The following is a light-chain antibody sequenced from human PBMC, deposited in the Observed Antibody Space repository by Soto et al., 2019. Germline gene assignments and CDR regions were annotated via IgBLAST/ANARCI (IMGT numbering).Light chain of an antibody. CDR1: QSLIHSDGNTY. J-gene: IGKJ1*01. CDR3: MQGTHWPWT. CDR2: KVS. Sequence: DVVMTQSPLSLPVTLGQPASISCRSSQSLIHSDGNTYLNRFQQRPGQSPRRLLYKVSDRDSGVPDRFSGSGSGTDFTLKISRVEAEDVGVYYCMQGTHWPWTFGQGTEVEIK. V-gene: IGKV2-30*02.